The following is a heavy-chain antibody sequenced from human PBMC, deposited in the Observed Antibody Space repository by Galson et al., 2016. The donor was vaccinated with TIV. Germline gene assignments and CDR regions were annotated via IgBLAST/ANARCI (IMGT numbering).Heavy chain of an antibody. CDR3: TRAISGASID. J-gene: IGHJ4*02. CDR2: INPDGSTR. Sequence: PRLSCAASAFTFRSDWMYWVRQAPGKGLVWVSRINPDGSTRTYADSVKGRFTVSRDNARNTLYLQMNSLRAEDTAVYYCTRAISGASIDWGQGTLVTVSS. D-gene: IGHD1-26*01. CDR1: AFTFRSDW. V-gene: IGHV3-74*01.